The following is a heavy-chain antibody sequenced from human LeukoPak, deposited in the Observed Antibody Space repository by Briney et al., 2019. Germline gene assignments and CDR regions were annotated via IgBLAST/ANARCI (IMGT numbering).Heavy chain of an antibody. J-gene: IGHJ5*02. CDR2: IYYSGST. CDR1: GGSVSSNSYY. CDR3: ARVESFKWFDP. V-gene: IGHV4-61*01. Sequence: SETLSLTCTVSGGSVSSNSYYWSWIRQPPGKGLEWIGYIYYSGSTNYNPSFKSRVTISLDTSKNQFSLKLSSVAAADTAVYYCARVESFKWFDPWGQGTLVTVSS. D-gene: IGHD1-26*01.